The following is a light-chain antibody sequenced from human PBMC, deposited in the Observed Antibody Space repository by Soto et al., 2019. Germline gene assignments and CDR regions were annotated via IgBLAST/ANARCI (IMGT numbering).Light chain of an antibody. CDR1: QSISSW. J-gene: IGKJ1*01. CDR2: KAS. V-gene: IGKV1-5*03. Sequence: DIQMTQSPSTLSASVGDRVTITCRASQSISSWLAWYQQKPGKAPKRLIYKASSLESGVPSRFSGSGSGTEFTLTISSLQPDDFATYYCQQYTTFGQGTKVEIK. CDR3: QQYTT.